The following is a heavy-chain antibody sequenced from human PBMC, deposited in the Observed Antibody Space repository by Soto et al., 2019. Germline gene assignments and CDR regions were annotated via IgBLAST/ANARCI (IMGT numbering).Heavy chain of an antibody. V-gene: IGHV4-30-4*01. CDR3: ARGGPATVAASD. J-gene: IGHJ4*02. CDR2: ISYTGDT. D-gene: IGHD6-19*01. Sequence: QVQLQESGPGLVKPSQTLSLTCTVSGGSITSGASYWSWIRQPPGKGLEWIGYISYTGDTYYSPSLTGRVTVSVDTSDNQFSLRLRSVTAADTAVYCCARGGPATVAASDWGQGTLVTVSS. CDR1: GGSITSGASY.